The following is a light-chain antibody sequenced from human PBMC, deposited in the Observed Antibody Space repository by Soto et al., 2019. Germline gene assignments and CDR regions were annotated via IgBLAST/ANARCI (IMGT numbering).Light chain of an antibody. CDR2: GAS. CDR1: QSVSSSF. J-gene: IGKJ1*01. V-gene: IGKV3-20*01. Sequence: EFVFTQSPGTLSLSPGERATLSCRASQSVSSSFLAWYQQKPGQAPRLLIYGASSRATGIPDRFSGSGSGTDFTLTISRLEPEDFEVYYCHQYGSSPATFGQGTKV. CDR3: HQYGSSPAT.